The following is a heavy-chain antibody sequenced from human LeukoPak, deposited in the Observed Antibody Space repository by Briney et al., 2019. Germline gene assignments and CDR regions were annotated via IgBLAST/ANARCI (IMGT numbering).Heavy chain of an antibody. J-gene: IGHJ5*02. CDR2: INHSGST. Sequence: SETLSLTCTVSGGSISSSSYYWSWIRQPPGKGLEWIGEINHSGSTNYNPSLKSRVTISVDTSKNQFSLKLSSVTAADTAVYYCARAQWLRSGWFDPWGQGTLVTVSS. D-gene: IGHD5-12*01. CDR3: ARAQWLRSGWFDP. CDR1: GGSISSSSYY. V-gene: IGHV4-39*07.